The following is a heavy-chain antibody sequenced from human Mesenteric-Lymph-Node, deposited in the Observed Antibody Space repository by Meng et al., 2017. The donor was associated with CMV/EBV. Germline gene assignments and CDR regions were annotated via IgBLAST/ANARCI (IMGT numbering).Heavy chain of an antibody. CDR2: IAPNSGAT. CDR1: GYTFIDYY. CDR3: ARDPPDF. Sequence: SVRVSCKASGYTFIDYYIHWVRQAPGQGLEWMGWIAPNSGATNFAQRFQDRVTMTSDTSIRTAYMELSRLRSDDTAVYYCARDPPDFWGQGTLVTVSS. V-gene: IGHV1-2*02. J-gene: IGHJ4*02.